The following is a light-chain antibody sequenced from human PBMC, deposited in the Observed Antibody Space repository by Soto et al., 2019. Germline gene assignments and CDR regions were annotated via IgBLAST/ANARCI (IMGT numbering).Light chain of an antibody. Sequence: LTLSPGTLSLTKGERAILSCRASQSISSGYLAWYQQKPGQAPRLLIYGASSRATGIPDRFSGSGSGTDFTLTISRLEPEDIAVFYCQHRSNWPSFGQGTRLEI. V-gene: IGKV3D-20*02. J-gene: IGKJ5*01. CDR3: QHRSNWPS. CDR1: QSISSGY. CDR2: GAS.